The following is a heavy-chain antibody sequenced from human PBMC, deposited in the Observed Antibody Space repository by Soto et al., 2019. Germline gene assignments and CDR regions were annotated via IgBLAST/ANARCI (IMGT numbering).Heavy chain of an antibody. Sequence: EVQLVESGGSLIAPGGSLRLSCAASGFSVSNDYIHWLRQAPGKRLEWVSVIFSGGSPNYADSVEGRFTIDRDDSENTVSLQMDSLRPDDTAVYYCVRGAGYFSDWGQGTLVTVSS. D-gene: IGHD5-18*01. CDR3: VRGAGYFSD. CDR2: IFSGGSP. CDR1: GFSVSNDY. J-gene: IGHJ4*02. V-gene: IGHV3-53*01.